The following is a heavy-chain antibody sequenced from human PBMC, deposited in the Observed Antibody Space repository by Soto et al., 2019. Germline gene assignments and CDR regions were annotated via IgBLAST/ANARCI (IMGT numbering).Heavy chain of an antibody. CDR2: IYYFGST. CDR1: GGSISSSSYY. D-gene: IGHD3-10*01. CDR3: ARQGRGFDY. Sequence: QLQLQESGPGLVKPSETLSLTCTVSGGSISSSSYYWGWIRQPPGKGLEWIGSIYYFGSTYYNPSLKSRVSISVDTSKNQFSLKLSSVTAADTAVYYCARQGRGFDYWGQGTLVTVSS. V-gene: IGHV4-39*01. J-gene: IGHJ4*02.